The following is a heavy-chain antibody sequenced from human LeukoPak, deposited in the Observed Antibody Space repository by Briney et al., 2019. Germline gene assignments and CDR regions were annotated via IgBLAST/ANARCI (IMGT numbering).Heavy chain of an antibody. Sequence: GGSLRLSCAASGFTFSSYAMSWVRQAPGKGLEWVSAISGSGGSTYYADSVKGRFTISRDNSKNTLYLQMNSLRAEDTAVYYCAKDHRSYSSSWYPWFDPWGQGTLVTVSS. V-gene: IGHV3-23*01. D-gene: IGHD6-13*01. CDR3: AKDHRSYSSSWYPWFDP. J-gene: IGHJ5*02. CDR1: GFTFSSYA. CDR2: ISGSGGST.